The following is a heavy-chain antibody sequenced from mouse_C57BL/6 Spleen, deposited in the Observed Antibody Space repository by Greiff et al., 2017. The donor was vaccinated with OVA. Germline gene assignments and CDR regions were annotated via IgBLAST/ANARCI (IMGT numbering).Heavy chain of an antibody. CDR2: IYPGSGST. D-gene: IGHD1-1*01. CDR1: GYTFTSYW. V-gene: IGHV1-55*01. Sequence: VQLQESGAELVKPGASVKMSCKASGYTFTSYWITWVKQRPGQGLEWIGDIYPGSGSTNYNEKFKSKATLTVDTSSSTAYMQLSSLTSEDSAVYYCAVYYGSSWGFAYWGQGTLVTVSA. J-gene: IGHJ3*01. CDR3: AVYYGSSWGFAY.